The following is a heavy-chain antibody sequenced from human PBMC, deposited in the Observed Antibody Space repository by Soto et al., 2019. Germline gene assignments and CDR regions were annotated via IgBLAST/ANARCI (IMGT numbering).Heavy chain of an antibody. CDR1: GGSISSGGYF. J-gene: IGHJ4*02. D-gene: IGHD6-13*01. V-gene: IGHV4-31*03. CDR2: IYYSGRT. CDR3: ARAPNSSPTHSPLKNYYFDY. Sequence: HVQLQESGPGLVKPSQTLSLTCTVSGGSISSGGYFWSWIRQHPGKGLEWIGFIYYSGRTYYNPSLKSRMTISVDTSKHHISLNLSSVTAADTAMYYCARAPNSSPTHSPLKNYYFDYWGQGTLVTVSS.